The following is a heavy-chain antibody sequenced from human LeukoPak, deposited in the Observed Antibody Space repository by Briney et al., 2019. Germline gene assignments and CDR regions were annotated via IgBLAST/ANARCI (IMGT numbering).Heavy chain of an antibody. Sequence: PGGSLRLSCAGSGFIFDEYAMHWVRQAPGKGLEWVSGISWNSASIAYADSVKGRFTISRDNAKKLLFLQMTSLRAADTALYYCVKGHCSSSSCFPNYYYYMDVWGTGTTVTVSS. CDR3: VKGHCSSSSCFPNYYYYMDV. V-gene: IGHV3-9*01. CDR2: ISWNSASI. D-gene: IGHD2-15*01. J-gene: IGHJ6*03. CDR1: GFIFDEYA.